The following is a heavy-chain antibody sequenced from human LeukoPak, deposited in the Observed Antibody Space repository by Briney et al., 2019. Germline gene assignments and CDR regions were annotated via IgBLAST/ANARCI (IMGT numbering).Heavy chain of an antibody. CDR2: ISGSGGST. CDR3: AKDYIVSSSPIYYYDY. D-gene: IGHD6-6*01. J-gene: IGHJ4*02. CDR1: GFTFSSYA. V-gene: IGHV3-23*01. Sequence: GGSLRLSCAASGFTFSSYAMSWVRQAPGKGLEWVSAISGSGGSTYYAESVEGRFTISRDNSRNTVFLEMNSLRPEDTAVYYCAKDYIVSSSPIYYYDYWGQGALVTVSS.